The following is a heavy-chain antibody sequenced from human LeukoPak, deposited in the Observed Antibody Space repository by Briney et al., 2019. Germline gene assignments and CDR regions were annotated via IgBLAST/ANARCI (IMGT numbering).Heavy chain of an antibody. CDR1: GGSITNTNY. V-gene: IGHV4-4*02. Sequence: SETLSLTCGVSGGSITNTNYWTWVRQPPEKGLELIGEVNLQGSTNYNPSLMGRVAISVDTSENHISLQLTSVTAADTAVYYCAREGGPYRPLDYSGQRTLVTVSS. CDR3: AREGGPYRPLDY. CDR2: VNLQGST. J-gene: IGHJ4*02.